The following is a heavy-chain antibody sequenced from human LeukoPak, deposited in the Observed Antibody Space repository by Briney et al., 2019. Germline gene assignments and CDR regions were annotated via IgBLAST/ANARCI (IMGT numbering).Heavy chain of an antibody. Sequence: PGGSLRLSCAASGFTFSDHYMDWVRQAPGKGLEWVGRTRNKANNYTTEYAASVKGRFTISRDDSRNSLYLQMNSLKTEDTAVYYCARDRDWSFDYWGQGTLVTVSS. CDR1: GFTFSDHY. CDR3: ARDRDWSFDY. J-gene: IGHJ4*02. V-gene: IGHV3-72*01. D-gene: IGHD3/OR15-3a*01. CDR2: TRNKANNYTT.